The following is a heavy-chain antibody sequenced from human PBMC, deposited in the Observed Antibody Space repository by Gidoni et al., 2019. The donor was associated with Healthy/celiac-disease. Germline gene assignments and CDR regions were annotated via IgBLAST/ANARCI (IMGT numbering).Heavy chain of an antibody. V-gene: IGHV1-69*01. J-gene: IGHJ5*02. Sequence: QVQLVQSGAEVQKPGSSVKVSCKASGGTFSRYALSGVRQAPGQGLEWMGGIIPIFGTANSAQKFQGRVTITADESTSTAYMELSSLRSEDTAVYYCARGPYYDFWSGHSHNWFDPWGQGTLVTVSS. CDR1: GGTFSRYA. CDR3: ARGPYYDFWSGHSHNWFDP. D-gene: IGHD3-3*01. CDR2: IIPIFGTA.